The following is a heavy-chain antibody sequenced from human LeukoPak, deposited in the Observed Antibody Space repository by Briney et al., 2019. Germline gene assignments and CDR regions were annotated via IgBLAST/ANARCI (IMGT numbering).Heavy chain of an antibody. Sequence: PGGSLRLSCAVSGFTVNNNYVNWVRQAPGRGLEWVSVIYSGAERNHADSVKGRFTISSDNAKNIIYLQMNSLRAEDTAVYYCATRNLYGSPRVDGYWGQGTLVTVSS. CDR1: GFTVNNNY. J-gene: IGHJ4*02. CDR3: ATRNLYGSPRVDGY. V-gene: IGHV3-66*01. D-gene: IGHD4-17*01. CDR2: IYSGAER.